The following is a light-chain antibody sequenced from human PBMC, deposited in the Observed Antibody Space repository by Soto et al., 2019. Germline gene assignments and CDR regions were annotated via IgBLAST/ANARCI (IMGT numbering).Light chain of an antibody. CDR2: EVS. Sequence: QSALTQPASVSGSPGQSITISCTGTSSDVGRYNYVSWFQQHPGKAPKLRIFEVSTRPSGVSNRFSGSKAGNTASLTISGLKIEDEAYYYCGSYTCSTSAVFGGGTKLTFL. CDR3: GSYTCSTSAV. CDR1: SSDVGRYNY. J-gene: IGLJ2*01. V-gene: IGLV2-14*01.